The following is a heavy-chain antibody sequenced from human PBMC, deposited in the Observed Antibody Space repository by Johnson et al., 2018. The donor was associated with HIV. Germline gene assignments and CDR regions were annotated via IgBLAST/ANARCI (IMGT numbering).Heavy chain of an antibody. CDR2: ISYDGSNE. V-gene: IGHV3-30*03. J-gene: IGHJ3*02. D-gene: IGHD6-6*01. Sequence: QVLLVESGGGLVQPGGSLRLSCAASGFTFSSYWMSWVRQAPGKGMDWVAFISYDGSNEYYVDSVKGRFTISRDNSKNALYLQMNSLRAEDTAVYYCARDRGYSSSSANAFDIWGQGTMVTVSS. CDR3: ARDRGYSSSSANAFDI. CDR1: GFTFSSYW.